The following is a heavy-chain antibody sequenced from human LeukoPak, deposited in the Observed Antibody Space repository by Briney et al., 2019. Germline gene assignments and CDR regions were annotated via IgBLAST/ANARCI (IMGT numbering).Heavy chain of an antibody. CDR1: GGSISSSNW. CDR2: IYHSGST. D-gene: IGHD3-9*01. Sequence: SETLSLTCAVSGGSISSSNWWSWVRQPPGKGLEWIGEIYHSGSTNYNRSLKSRVTISVDKSKNQFSLKLSSVTAADTAVYYCARIGADSKLRYFDWLTNYYYYYYVDVWGKGTTVTISS. J-gene: IGHJ6*03. V-gene: IGHV4-4*02. CDR3: ARIGADSKLRYFDWLTNYYYYYYVDV.